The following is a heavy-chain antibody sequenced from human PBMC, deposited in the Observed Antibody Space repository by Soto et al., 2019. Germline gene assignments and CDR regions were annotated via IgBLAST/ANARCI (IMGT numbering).Heavy chain of an antibody. V-gene: IGHV3-48*02. CDR3: ARDRIAAARPPPAWFDP. CDR2: ISSTSGSI. D-gene: IGHD6-13*01. CDR1: GFTFSTYS. Sequence: EVQLVESGGGLVQPGGSLRLSCAASGFTFSTYSMNWVRQAPGKGLEWVSYISSTSGSIYYADSVKGRFTISRDNAKNSRYLQMNSLRDEDTAVYYCARDRIAAARPPPAWFDPWGQGTLVTVSS. J-gene: IGHJ5*02.